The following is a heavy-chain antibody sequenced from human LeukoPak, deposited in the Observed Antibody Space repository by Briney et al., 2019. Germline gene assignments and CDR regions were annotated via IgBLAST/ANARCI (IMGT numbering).Heavy chain of an antibody. D-gene: IGHD6-13*01. J-gene: IGHJ4*02. V-gene: IGHV3-23*01. CDR2: ISGSGGST. CDR3: AKDILAAADPGGFDY. Sequence: GGSLRLSCAASGFTFSSYAMSWVRQAPGKGLEWVSAISGSGGSTYYADSVKGRFTISRDNSKNTLYLQMNSLRAEDTAVYYRAKDILAAADPGGFDYWGQGTLVTVSS. CDR1: GFTFSSYA.